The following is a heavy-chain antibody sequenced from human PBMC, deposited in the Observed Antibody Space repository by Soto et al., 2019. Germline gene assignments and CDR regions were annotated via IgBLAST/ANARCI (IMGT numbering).Heavy chain of an antibody. Sequence: QVQLVQSGAEVKKPGSSVKVSCKASGGTFSSYAISWVRQAPGQGLEWMGGIIPIFGTANYAQKFQGRVTITADDSTSTAYMELSSLSSEDTAVYYCASSPHYYDSSGYHFQHWGQGTLVTVSS. V-gene: IGHV1-69*12. CDR3: ASSPHYYDSSGYHFQH. D-gene: IGHD3-22*01. CDR2: IIPIFGTA. J-gene: IGHJ1*01. CDR1: GGTFSSYA.